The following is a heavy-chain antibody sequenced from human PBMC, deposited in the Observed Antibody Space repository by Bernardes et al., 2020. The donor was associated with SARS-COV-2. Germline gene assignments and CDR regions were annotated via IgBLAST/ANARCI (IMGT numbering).Heavy chain of an antibody. CDR3: ARDLIEGQQLVFYYYYGMDV. CDR1: GGTFSSYA. Sequence: SVKVSCKASGGTFSSYAISWVRQAPGQGLEWMGRIIPILGIANYAQKFQGRVTITADKSTSTAYMELSSLRSEDTAVYYCARDLIEGQQLVFYYYYGMDVWGQGTTVTVSS. D-gene: IGHD6-13*01. CDR2: IIPILGIA. V-gene: IGHV1-69*04. J-gene: IGHJ6*02.